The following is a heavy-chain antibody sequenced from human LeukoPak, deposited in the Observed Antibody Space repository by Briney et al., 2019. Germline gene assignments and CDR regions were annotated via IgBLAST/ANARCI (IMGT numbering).Heavy chain of an antibody. D-gene: IGHD4-17*01. CDR3: ARVAVTTWTYYYMDV. CDR2: TRYDGSNK. Sequence: PGGSLRLSCAASGFTFSSYGMHWVRQAPGKGLEWVTFTRYDGSNKYYADSVKGRSTISRDNSKNTLYLQMNSLRGEDTAMYFCARVAVTTWTYYYMDVWGKGTTVTVSS. J-gene: IGHJ6*03. CDR1: GFTFSSYG. V-gene: IGHV3-30*02.